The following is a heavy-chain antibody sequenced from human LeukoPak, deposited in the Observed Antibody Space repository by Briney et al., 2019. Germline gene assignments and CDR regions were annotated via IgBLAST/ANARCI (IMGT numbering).Heavy chain of an antibody. V-gene: IGHV4-31*03. D-gene: IGHD3-22*01. J-gene: IGHJ5*02. CDR3: ARGLHDYYDSSGYYSSGDHWFDP. CDR2: IYYSGST. CDR1: GGSLSSGGYY. Sequence: SETLSLTCTVSGGSLSSGGYYWSWIRQHPGTGLEWIGYIYYSGSTYYNPSLKSRVTISVDTSKNQFSLKLSSVTAADTAVYYCARGLHDYYDSSGYYSSGDHWFDPWGQGTLVTVSS.